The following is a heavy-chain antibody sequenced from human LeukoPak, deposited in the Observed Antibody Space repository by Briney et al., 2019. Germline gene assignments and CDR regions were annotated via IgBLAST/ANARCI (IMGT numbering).Heavy chain of an antibody. D-gene: IGHD5-18*01. CDR3: ARGGGYSYGNDY. J-gene: IGHJ4*02. CDR2: IYYSGST. Sequence: SETLSLTCTVSGGSISSYYWSWIRQPPGEGLEWIGYIYYSGSTNYNPSLKSRVTISVDTSKNQFSLKLSSVTAADTAVYYCARGGGYSYGNDYWGQGTLVTVSS. CDR1: GGSISSYY. V-gene: IGHV4-59*01.